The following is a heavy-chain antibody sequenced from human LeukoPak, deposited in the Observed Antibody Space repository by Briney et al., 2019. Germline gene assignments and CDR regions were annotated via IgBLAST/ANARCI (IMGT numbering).Heavy chain of an antibody. CDR3: ARKVVPAASSWFDP. Sequence: PSQTLSLTCTVSGDSISSGSYYWSWIRQPAGKGLEWIGRIYTSGSTNYNPSLKSRVTIPVDTSKNQFSLKLSSVTAADTAVYYCARKVVPAASSWFDPWGQGTLVTVSS. CDR1: GDSISSGSYY. V-gene: IGHV4-61*02. D-gene: IGHD2-2*01. CDR2: IYTSGST. J-gene: IGHJ5*02.